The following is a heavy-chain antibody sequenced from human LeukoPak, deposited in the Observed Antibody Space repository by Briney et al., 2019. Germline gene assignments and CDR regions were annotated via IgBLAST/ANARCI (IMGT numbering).Heavy chain of an antibody. D-gene: IGHD3-22*01. CDR3: ASGDSSGHYRLPTEAY. V-gene: IGHV5-51*01. Sequence: GESLKISCKGSGYIYTTYWIGRVRQMPAKGLEWMGTIFPVDSETKYSPSFEGQVSISADKSINTAYLQWSNLRASDSAMYYCASGDSSGHYRLPTEAYWGQGTLVTVSS. J-gene: IGHJ4*02. CDR1: GYIYTTYW. CDR2: IFPVDSET.